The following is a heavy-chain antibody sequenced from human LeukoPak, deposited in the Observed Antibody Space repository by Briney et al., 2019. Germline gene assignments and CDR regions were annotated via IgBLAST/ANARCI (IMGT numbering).Heavy chain of an antibody. D-gene: IGHD3-22*01. V-gene: IGHV4-59*01. Sequence: PSETLSLTCTVSGGSISSYYWSWIRQPPGKGLEWIGYIYYSGSTNYNPSLKSRVTISVDTSKNQFSLKLSSVTAADTAVYYCARDGHYYYDSSGYFPDLWGRGTLVTVSS. CDR2: IYYSGST. CDR1: GGSISSYY. J-gene: IGHJ2*01. CDR3: ARDGHYYYDSSGYFPDL.